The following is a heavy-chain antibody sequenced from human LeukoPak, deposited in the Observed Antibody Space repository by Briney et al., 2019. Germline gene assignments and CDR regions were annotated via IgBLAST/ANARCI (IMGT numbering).Heavy chain of an antibody. CDR2: IWYDGSNK. CDR3: ASAGDIVATTSFDY. J-gene: IGHJ4*02. Sequence: GRSLRLSCAASGFTFSSYGMHWVRQAPGKGREGVAFIWYDGSNKYYADSVKGRFTISRDNSKNTLYLQMNSLRAEDTAVYYCASAGDIVATTSFDYWGQGTLVTVSS. V-gene: IGHV3-33*01. CDR1: GFTFSSYG. D-gene: IGHD5-12*01.